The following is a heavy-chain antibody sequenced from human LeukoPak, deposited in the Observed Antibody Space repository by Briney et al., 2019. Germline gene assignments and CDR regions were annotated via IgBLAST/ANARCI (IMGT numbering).Heavy chain of an antibody. CDR2: INPSGGST. D-gene: IGHD1-26*01. J-gene: IGHJ3*02. Sequence: ASVKVSCKASGYTFTSYYMHWVRQAPGQGLEWMGIINPSGGSTSYAQKFQGRVTMTRDTSTSTVYMELSSLRSEDRAVYYCARGTSTRWELLGASDIWGHGTMVTVSS. V-gene: IGHV1-46*01. CDR3: ARGTSTRWELLGASDI. CDR1: GYTFTSYY.